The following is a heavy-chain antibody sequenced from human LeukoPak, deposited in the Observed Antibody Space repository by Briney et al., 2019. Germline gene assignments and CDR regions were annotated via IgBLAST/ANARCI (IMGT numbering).Heavy chain of an antibody. Sequence: SETLSLTCTVSGGSISSYYWSWIRQPPGKGLEWIGYIYYSGSTNYNPSLKSRVTISVDTSKNQFSLKLSSVTAADTAVYYCAREGYIAVAGFDYWGQGTLVTVSS. J-gene: IGHJ4*02. V-gene: IGHV4-59*12. CDR1: GGSISSYY. D-gene: IGHD6-19*01. CDR2: IYYSGST. CDR3: AREGYIAVAGFDY.